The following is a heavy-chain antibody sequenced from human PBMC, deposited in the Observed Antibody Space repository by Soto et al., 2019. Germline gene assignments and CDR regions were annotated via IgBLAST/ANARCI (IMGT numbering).Heavy chain of an antibody. CDR1: GFTFSSYA. Sequence: EVQLLESGGGLVQPGGSLRLSCAASGFTFSSYAMSWVRQAPGKGLEWVSAISGSGGSTYYADSVKGRFTISRDNSKNTLYLQMNSLRAEDTAVYYCAKVSYDFWSGYERWPDYWGQGTLVTVSS. D-gene: IGHD3-3*01. J-gene: IGHJ4*02. CDR3: AKVSYDFWSGYERWPDY. V-gene: IGHV3-23*01. CDR2: ISGSGGST.